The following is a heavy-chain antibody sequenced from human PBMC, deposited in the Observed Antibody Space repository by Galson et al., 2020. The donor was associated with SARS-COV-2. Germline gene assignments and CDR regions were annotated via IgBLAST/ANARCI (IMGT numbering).Heavy chain of an antibody. D-gene: IGHD4-17*01. Sequence: GGSLRLSCVASGFTFSSYSMDWVRQAPGKGLEWVSYISVSSRGHIYYADSVKGRFTISRDNARNSLFLVMNSLRADDTAVYHCARANYGDYGSAFDIWGQGTLVSVSS. CDR1: GFTFSSYS. V-gene: IGHV3-48*01. CDR2: ISVSSRGHI. CDR3: ARANYGDYGSAFDI. J-gene: IGHJ3*02.